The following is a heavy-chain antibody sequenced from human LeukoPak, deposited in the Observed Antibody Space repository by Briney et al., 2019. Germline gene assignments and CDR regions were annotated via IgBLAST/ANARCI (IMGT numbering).Heavy chain of an antibody. D-gene: IGHD2-15*01. CDR3: ARDQYCSGGSCHS. CDR1: GYTFTGYY. V-gene: IGHV1-2*06. CDR2: INPNSGGT. Sequence: ASVKVSCKASGYTFTGYYMHWVRQAPGQGLEWMGRINPNSGGTNYAQKFQGRVTMTRDTSISTAYMELSRLRSDDTAVYYCARDQYCSGGSCHSWGRGTLVTVSS. J-gene: IGHJ4*02.